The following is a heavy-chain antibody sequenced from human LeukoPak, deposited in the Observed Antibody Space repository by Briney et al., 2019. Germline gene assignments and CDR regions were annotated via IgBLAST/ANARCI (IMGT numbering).Heavy chain of an antibody. J-gene: IGHJ4*02. Sequence: QTGGSLRLSCAASGFTFSSYAMSWVRQAPVKGLEWVSAISGSGGSTYYADSVKGRFTISRDNSKNTLYLQMNSLRAEDTAVYYCAKGTLWELPLAPFDYWGQGTLVTVSS. CDR2: ISGSGGST. CDR1: GFTFSSYA. D-gene: IGHD1-26*01. V-gene: IGHV3-23*01. CDR3: AKGTLWELPLAPFDY.